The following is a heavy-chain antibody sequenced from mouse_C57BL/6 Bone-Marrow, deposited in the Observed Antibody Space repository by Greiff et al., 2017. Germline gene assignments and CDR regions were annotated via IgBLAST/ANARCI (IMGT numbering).Heavy chain of an antibody. D-gene: IGHD1-1*01. J-gene: IGHJ4*01. V-gene: IGHV1-64*01. CDR3: ARGVITTVAHYAMDY. CDR1: GYTFTSYW. Sequence: QVQLQQPGAELVKPGASVKLSCKASGYTFTSYWMHWVKQRPGQGLEWIGMIHPNSGSTNYNEKFKSKATLTVDKSSSTAYMQLSSLTSEDSAVYYCARGVITTVAHYAMDYWGQGTSVTVSS. CDR2: IHPNSGST.